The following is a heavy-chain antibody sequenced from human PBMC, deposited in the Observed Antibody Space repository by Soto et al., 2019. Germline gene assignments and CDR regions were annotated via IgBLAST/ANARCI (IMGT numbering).Heavy chain of an antibody. CDR1: GFTFSSYA. V-gene: IGHV3-23*01. Sequence: PGGSLRLSCAASGFTFSSYAMSWVRQAPGKGLEWVSAISGSGGSTYYADSVKGRFTISRDNSKNTLYLQMNSLRAEDTAVYYCAKDRGITMIVVVTHFDYWGQGTLVTVSS. D-gene: IGHD3-22*01. J-gene: IGHJ4*02. CDR2: ISGSGGST. CDR3: AKDRGITMIVVVTHFDY.